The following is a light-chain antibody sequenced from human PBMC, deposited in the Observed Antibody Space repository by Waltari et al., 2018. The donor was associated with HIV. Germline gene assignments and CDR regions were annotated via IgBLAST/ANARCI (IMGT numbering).Light chain of an antibody. J-gene: IGLJ3*02. V-gene: IGLV3-1*01. CDR3: QAWDSTTAV. Sequence: SYELTQPPSVSVSPGQTANITCSGDKLGNKYISWYHQKSAQSPVLVIYQDNKRPSGIPERFSGSNSGNTATLTISGTQTMDEGDFYCQAWDSTTAVFGGGTKVTVV. CDR1: KLGNKY. CDR2: QDN.